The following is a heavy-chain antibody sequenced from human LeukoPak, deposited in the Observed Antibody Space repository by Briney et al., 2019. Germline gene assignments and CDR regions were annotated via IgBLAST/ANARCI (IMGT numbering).Heavy chain of an antibody. CDR2: IWYDGSNK. CDR3: ARGNYYDSSGYNNWFDP. J-gene: IGHJ5*02. V-gene: IGHV3-33*01. CDR1: GFTFSSYG. D-gene: IGHD3-22*01. Sequence: SGGSLRLSCAASGFTFSSYGMRWVRQAPGKGLEGVAVIWYDGSNKYYADSVKGRFTISRDNSKDTLYLQMNSLRAEDTAVYYRARGNYYDSSGYNNWFDPWGQGTLVTVSS.